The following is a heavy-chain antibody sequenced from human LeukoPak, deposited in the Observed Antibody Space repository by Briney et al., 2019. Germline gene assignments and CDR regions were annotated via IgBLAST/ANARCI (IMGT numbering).Heavy chain of an antibody. Sequence: GGSLRLSCAASGFTFSNAWMSWVRQAPGKGLEWFGCIKSKTDGGTTDYAAPVKGRFTISRDDSKNTLYLQMNSLKTEDTAVYYCTTAEVVTAQDAFDIWGQGTMVTVSS. J-gene: IGHJ3*02. D-gene: IGHD2-21*02. V-gene: IGHV3-15*01. CDR1: GFTFSNAW. CDR3: TTAEVVTAQDAFDI. CDR2: IKSKTDGGTT.